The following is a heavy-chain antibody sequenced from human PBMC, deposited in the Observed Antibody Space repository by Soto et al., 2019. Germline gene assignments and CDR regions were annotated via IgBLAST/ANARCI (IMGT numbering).Heavy chain of an antibody. V-gene: IGHV4-59*12. CDR1: GGSISSYY. Sequence: PSETLSLTCTVSGGSISSYYWSWIRQPPGKGLEWIGYIYYSGSTNYNPSLKSRVTISVDTSKNQFSLKLSSVTAADTAVYYCARAMGYNWNYGYMDVWGKGTTVTVSS. CDR3: ARAMGYNWNYGYMDV. D-gene: IGHD1-7*01. CDR2: IYYSGST. J-gene: IGHJ6*03.